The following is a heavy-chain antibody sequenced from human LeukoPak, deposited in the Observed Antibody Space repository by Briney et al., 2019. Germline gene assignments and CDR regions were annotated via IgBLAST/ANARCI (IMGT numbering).Heavy chain of an antibody. D-gene: IGHD3-22*01. CDR3: ARGLRDYYDSSGGNDY. CDR2: INHSGST. V-gene: IGHV4-34*01. Sequence: PSETLSLTCAVYGGSFSGYYWSWIRQPPGKGLEWIGEINHSGSTNYNPSLKSRVTISVDTSKNQFSLKLSSVTAADTAVYYCARGLRDYYDSSGGNDYWGQGTLVTVSS. CDR1: GGSFSGYY. J-gene: IGHJ4*02.